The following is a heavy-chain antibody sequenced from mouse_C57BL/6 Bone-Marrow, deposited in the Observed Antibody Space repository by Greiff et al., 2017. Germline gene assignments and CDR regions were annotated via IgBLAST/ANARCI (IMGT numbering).Heavy chain of an antibody. Sequence: EVQVVESGGGLVKPGGSLKLSCAASGFTFSSYTMSWVRQTPEKRLEWVATISGGGGNTYYPDSVKGRFTISRDNAKNTLYLQMSSLRSEDTALYYCARLYYSNFFDYWGQGTTLTVSS. CDR3: ARLYYSNFFDY. CDR1: GFTFSSYT. CDR2: ISGGGGNT. V-gene: IGHV5-9*01. D-gene: IGHD2-5*01. J-gene: IGHJ2*01.